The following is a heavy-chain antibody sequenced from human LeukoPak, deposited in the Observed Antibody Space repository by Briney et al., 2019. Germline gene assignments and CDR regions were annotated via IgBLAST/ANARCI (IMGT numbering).Heavy chain of an antibody. Sequence: SETLFLTCTVSADSISNSYWSWIRQSAGKGLEWIGRIYTSGSTNYNPSLKSRVTMSVDTSKNQFSLVLTSVTAADTAVYFCAKEAPMATNNWYFDLWGRGTLVTVSS. CDR3: AKEAPMATNNWYFDL. V-gene: IGHV4-4*07. J-gene: IGHJ2*01. CDR2: IYTSGST. D-gene: IGHD5-24*01. CDR1: ADSISNSY.